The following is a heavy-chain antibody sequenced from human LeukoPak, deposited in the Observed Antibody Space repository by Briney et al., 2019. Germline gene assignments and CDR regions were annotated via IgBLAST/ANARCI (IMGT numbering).Heavy chain of an antibody. CDR1: GGTFSSYA. CDR3: ARDGVPYYYDSSGYYDGFDY. D-gene: IGHD3-22*01. J-gene: IGHJ4*02. CDR2: IIPIFGTA. V-gene: IGHV1-69*13. Sequence: ALVKVSCKASGGTFSSYAISWVRQAPGQGLEWMGGIIPIFGTANYAQKFQGRVTITADESTSTAYMELSSLRSEDTAVYYCARDGVPYYYDSSGYYDGFDYWGQGTLVTVSS.